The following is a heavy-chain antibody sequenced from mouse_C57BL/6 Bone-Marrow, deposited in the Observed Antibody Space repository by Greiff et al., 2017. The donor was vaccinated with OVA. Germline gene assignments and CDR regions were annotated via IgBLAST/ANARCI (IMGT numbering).Heavy chain of an antibody. CDR2: IYPGDGDT. V-gene: IGHV1-82*01. CDR1: GYAFSSSW. Sequence: VKLVESGPELVKPGASVKISCKASGYAFSSSWMNWVKQRPGKGLEWIGRIYPGDGDTNYNGKFKGKATLTADKSSSTAYMQLSSLTSEDSAVYYCARPYGEENWYFDVWGTGTTVTVSS. J-gene: IGHJ1*03. D-gene: IGHD1-1*01. CDR3: ARPYGEENWYFDV.